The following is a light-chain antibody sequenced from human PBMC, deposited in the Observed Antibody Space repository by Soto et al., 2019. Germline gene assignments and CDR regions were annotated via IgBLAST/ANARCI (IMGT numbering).Light chain of an antibody. Sequence: EIVLTQSPATLSLSPGERATLSCRASQSVGSYLTWYQQKPGQAPRLLIYETSKRATCIPARFSGSGSGTDFTLTISSLEPEDFAVYYCQQRSSWPRTFGQGTKV. CDR1: QSVGSY. J-gene: IGKJ1*01. CDR3: QQRSSWPRT. CDR2: ETS. V-gene: IGKV3-11*01.